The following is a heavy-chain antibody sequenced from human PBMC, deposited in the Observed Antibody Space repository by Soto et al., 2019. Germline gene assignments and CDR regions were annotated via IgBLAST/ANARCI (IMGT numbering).Heavy chain of an antibody. D-gene: IGHD2-15*01. CDR3: ARTLYQSSGEDYYYMDV. J-gene: IGHJ6*03. Sequence: GGSLRLSCAASGFTLSGYAMDWVRQAPGKGLEYVSGISSNGVGTYYSTSLKTRLTISKDTSKNLVVLTMTNMDPVDTATYYCARTLYQSSGEDYYYMDVWGKGTTVTVSS. CDR2: ISSNGVGT. CDR1: GFTLSGYA. V-gene: IGHV3-64*01.